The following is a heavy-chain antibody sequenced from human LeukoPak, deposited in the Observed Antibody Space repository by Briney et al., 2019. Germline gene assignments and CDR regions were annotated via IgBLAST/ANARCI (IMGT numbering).Heavy chain of an antibody. Sequence: PGGSLRPSCAASGFTFSSYGMHWVRQAPGKGLEWVAVISYDGSNKYYTDSVKGRFSIFRENSKNTLYLQMNSLRTKDTAVYYCAKDHAPYRGSGSYAGMDVWGQGTTVTVSS. CDR3: AKDHAPYRGSGSYAGMDV. J-gene: IGHJ6*02. CDR2: ISYDGSNK. CDR1: GFTFSSYG. D-gene: IGHD3-10*01. V-gene: IGHV3-30*18.